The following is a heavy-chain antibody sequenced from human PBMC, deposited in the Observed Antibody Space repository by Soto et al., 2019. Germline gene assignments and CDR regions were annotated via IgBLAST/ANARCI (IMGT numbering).Heavy chain of an antibody. CDR1: GYDFSSYG. J-gene: IGHJ4*02. CDR3: VRDPKRNDY. Sequence: QVQLVQSGAEVKKPGASVKVSCKASGYDFSSYGISWVRQAPGQGLEWMGWISASNGNRDYAQQFQGRVTMTSDTSSTTAYMELRSLRSDDTAVYYCVRDPKRNDYWGQGTLVNVSS. CDR2: ISASNGNR. V-gene: IGHV1-18*04.